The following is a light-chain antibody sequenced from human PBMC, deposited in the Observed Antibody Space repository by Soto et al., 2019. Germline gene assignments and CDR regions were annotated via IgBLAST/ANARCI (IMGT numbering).Light chain of an antibody. CDR3: QRLNFHLL. Sequence: IQLTQSPSSRSASLGDRVTITCRASQDIASYLAWYQQKPGNAPKLLIYAASTLHSGVPSRFSGSVSGTDFTLTVGSLQPEDCVTYYCQRLNFHLLFGQGTKLEIK. J-gene: IGKJ2*01. CDR1: QDIASY. CDR2: AAS. V-gene: IGKV1-9*01.